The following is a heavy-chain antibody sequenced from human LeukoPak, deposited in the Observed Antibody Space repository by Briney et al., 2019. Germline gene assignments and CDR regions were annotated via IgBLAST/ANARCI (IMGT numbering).Heavy chain of an antibody. CDR2: ISSSSSYI. CDR1: GFTFSNNW. V-gene: IGHV3-21*04. J-gene: IGHJ4*02. D-gene: IGHD6-13*01. CDR3: ARHPNSNWDY. Sequence: GGSLRLSCGASGFTFSNNWMSWVRQAPGKGLEWVSSISSSSSYIYYADSVKGRFTISRDNAKNSLYLQMNSLRVEDTAVYYCARHPNSNWDYWGQGTLVTVSS.